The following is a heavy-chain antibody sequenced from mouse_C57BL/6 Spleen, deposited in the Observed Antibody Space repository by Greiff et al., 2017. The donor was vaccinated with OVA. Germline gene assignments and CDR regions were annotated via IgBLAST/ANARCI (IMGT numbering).Heavy chain of an antibody. Sequence: EVQLQQSGPELVKPGASVKMSCKASGYTFTDYNMHWVKQSHGKSLEWIGYINPNNGGTSYNQKFKGKATLTVNKSSSTAYMELRSLTSEDSAVYYCSYGSSYGDFDVWGTGTTVTVSS. D-gene: IGHD1-1*01. CDR2: INPNNGGT. CDR1: GYTFTDYN. V-gene: IGHV1-22*01. J-gene: IGHJ1*03. CDR3: SYGSSYGDFDV.